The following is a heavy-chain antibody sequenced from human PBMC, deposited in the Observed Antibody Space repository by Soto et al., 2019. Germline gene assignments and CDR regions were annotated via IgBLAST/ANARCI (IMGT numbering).Heavy chain of an antibody. V-gene: IGHV1-3*01. CDR1: GYTFSTYA. J-gene: IGHJ6*02. CDR2: INPASGHT. Sequence: GASVKVSCKASGYTFSTYALHWVRQAPGQRPEWMGWINPASGHTKYSKKFQDRVTITRDTSASTGYTELSSLRSEDTAVYYCGRSVVGATGEILYNAMDVWGQGTTVTVSS. CDR3: GRSVVGATGEILYNAMDV. D-gene: IGHD1-26*01.